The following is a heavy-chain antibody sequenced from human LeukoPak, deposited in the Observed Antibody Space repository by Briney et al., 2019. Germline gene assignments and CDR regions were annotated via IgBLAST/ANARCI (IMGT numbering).Heavy chain of an antibody. CDR3: AAGTTVALEY. D-gene: IGHD4-23*01. J-gene: IGHJ4*02. CDR1: GFTVSSNY. V-gene: IGHV3-66*02. CDR2: IYASGST. Sequence: PGGSLRLSCETSGFTVSSNYMSWVRQAPGRGLEWVSAIYASGSTYYADSVQGRLTISRDNSKNTLYLQMNTLRGEDTAVYYCAAGTTVALEYWGRGTLVTVSS.